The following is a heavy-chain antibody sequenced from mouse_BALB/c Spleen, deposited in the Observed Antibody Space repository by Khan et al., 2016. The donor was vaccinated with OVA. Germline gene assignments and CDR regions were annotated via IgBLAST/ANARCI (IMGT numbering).Heavy chain of an antibody. J-gene: IGHJ2*01. CDR3: ARILSVFFDY. V-gene: IGHV9-3-1*01. D-gene: IGHD6-2*01. Sequence: VQLVESGPEVKKPGETVKISCKASGYTFTNYGMNWMKQAPGKGLKWMGWINTHTGESTYADDFKGRFAFSLETSANTAYLHINNLKNEDTATYFCARILSVFFDYWGQGTTLTVSS. CDR1: GYTFTNYG. CDR2: INTHTGES.